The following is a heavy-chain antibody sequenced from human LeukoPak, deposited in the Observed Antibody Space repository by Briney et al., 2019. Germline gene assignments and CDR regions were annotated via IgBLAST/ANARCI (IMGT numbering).Heavy chain of an antibody. Sequence: ASVKVSCKASGGTFSSYAISWVRQAPGQGLEWMGGIIPIFGTANYAQKFQGRVTITADKSTSTAHMELSSLRSEDTAVYYCARGDSGYDLGYWYFDLWGRGTLVTVSS. CDR2: IIPIFGTA. V-gene: IGHV1-69*06. CDR3: ARGDSGYDLGYWYFDL. J-gene: IGHJ2*01. CDR1: GGTFSSYA. D-gene: IGHD5-12*01.